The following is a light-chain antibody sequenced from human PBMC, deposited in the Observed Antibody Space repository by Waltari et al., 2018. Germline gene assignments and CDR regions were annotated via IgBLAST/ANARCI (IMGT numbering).Light chain of an antibody. V-gene: IGKV3-15*01. J-gene: IGKJ2*01. Sequence: EILMTQSPATLSVSPGERATLSCRASQSVSSTLAWYQQKPGQAPRLLSYDASTRATGIPARFSGSGSGTEFTLTISSLQSEDFAVYYCQQYSNWYTFGQGTKLEIK. CDR1: QSVSST. CDR3: QQYSNWYT. CDR2: DAS.